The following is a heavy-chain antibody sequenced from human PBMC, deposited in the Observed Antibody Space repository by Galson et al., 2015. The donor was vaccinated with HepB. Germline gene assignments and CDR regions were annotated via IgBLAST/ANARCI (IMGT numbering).Heavy chain of an antibody. CDR3: ARVAYYYDSSGYSPAALLGWFDP. V-gene: IGHV1-69*06. J-gene: IGHJ5*02. CDR1: GGTFSSYA. D-gene: IGHD3-22*01. Sequence: SVKVSCKASGGTFSSYAISWVRQAPGQGLEWMGGIIPIFGTANYAQKFQGRVTITADKSTSTAYMELSSLRSEDTAVYYCARVAYYYDSSGYSPAALLGWFDPWGQGTLVTVSS. CDR2: IIPIFGTA.